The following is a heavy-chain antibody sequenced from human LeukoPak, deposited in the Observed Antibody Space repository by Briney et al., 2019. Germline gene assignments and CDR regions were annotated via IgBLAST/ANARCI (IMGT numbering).Heavy chain of an antibody. V-gene: IGHV3-48*01. Sequence: GGSLRLSCAASGFTFSSYSMNWVRQAPGKGLEWVSYVSSSSSTIYYADSVKGRFTISRDNAKNSLYLQMNSLRAEDTAVYYCARVLHRRNYDSSVYYGYWGQGTLVTVSS. CDR2: VSSSSSTI. D-gene: IGHD3-22*01. CDR3: ARVLHRRNYDSSVYYGY. CDR1: GFTFSSYS. J-gene: IGHJ4*02.